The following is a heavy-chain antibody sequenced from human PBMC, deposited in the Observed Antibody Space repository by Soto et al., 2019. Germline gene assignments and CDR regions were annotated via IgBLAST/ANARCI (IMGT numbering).Heavy chain of an antibody. CDR2: INVYNGNT. J-gene: IGHJ5*02. Sequence: GASVKVSCKASGYTFTNYGISWVRQAPGQGLEWMGWINVYNGNTKYAQKVQGRVTMTTDTSTRTAYMELRSLRSDDTAVYYCARGVGSGSYYNQYNWFAPWGQGTLVTVSS. CDR1: GYTFTNYG. V-gene: IGHV1-18*01. D-gene: IGHD3-10*01. CDR3: ARGVGSGSYYNQYNWFAP.